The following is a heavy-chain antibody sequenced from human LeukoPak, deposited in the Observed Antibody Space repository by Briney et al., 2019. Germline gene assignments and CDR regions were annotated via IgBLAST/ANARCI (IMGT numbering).Heavy chain of an antibody. CDR2: IYYSGST. Sequence: SETLSLTCTVSGGSISSYYWNWIWQPPGKGLEWIGYIYYSGSTNYNPSLKSRVTISVDTSKNQFSLKLSSVTAADTAVYYCARGSSYRYYFDYWGQGTLVTVSS. V-gene: IGHV4-59*01. CDR3: ARGSSYRYYFDY. D-gene: IGHD5-18*01. CDR1: GGSISSYY. J-gene: IGHJ4*02.